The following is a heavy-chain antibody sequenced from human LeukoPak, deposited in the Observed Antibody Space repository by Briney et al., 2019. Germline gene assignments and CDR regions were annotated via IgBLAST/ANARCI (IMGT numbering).Heavy chain of an antibody. CDR2: ISSSSSYI. CDR3: ARDYLVGAVDY. D-gene: IGHD1-26*01. CDR1: GFTFSSYS. Sequence: PGGSLRLSCAASGFTFSSYSMNWVRQAPGKGLEWVSSISSSSSYIYYADSVKGRFTISRDNSKNTLYLQMNSLRAEDTAVYYCARDYLVGAVDYWGQGTLVTVSS. J-gene: IGHJ4*02. V-gene: IGHV3-21*01.